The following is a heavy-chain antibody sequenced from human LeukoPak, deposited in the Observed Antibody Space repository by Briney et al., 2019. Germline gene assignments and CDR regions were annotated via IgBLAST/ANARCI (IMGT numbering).Heavy chain of an antibody. Sequence: GGSLRLSCAASGFTFSSYAMSWVRQAPGKGLEWVSAISGSGGSTYYAGSVKGRFTISRDNSKNTLYLQMNSLRAEDTAVYYCAKDTDYGGNPDAFDIWGQGTMVTVSS. CDR3: AKDTDYGGNPDAFDI. V-gene: IGHV3-23*01. CDR2: ISGSGGST. D-gene: IGHD4-23*01. J-gene: IGHJ3*02. CDR1: GFTFSSYA.